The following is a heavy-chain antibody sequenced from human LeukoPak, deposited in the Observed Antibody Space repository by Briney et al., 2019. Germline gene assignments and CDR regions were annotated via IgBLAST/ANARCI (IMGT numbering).Heavy chain of an antibody. J-gene: IGHJ4*02. V-gene: IGHV1-18*01. CDR2: INTYNGNT. CDR1: GYTFTNYG. CDR3: ARDLVAGVGAPGAY. D-gene: IGHD1-26*01. Sequence: GASVKVSCKASGYTFTNYGITWMRQAPGQGLEWMGWINTYNGNTNYAQKLQGRVTVTTDTSTSTAYMELRSLRSDDTAVFYCARDLVAGVGAPGAYWGQGALVTVSS.